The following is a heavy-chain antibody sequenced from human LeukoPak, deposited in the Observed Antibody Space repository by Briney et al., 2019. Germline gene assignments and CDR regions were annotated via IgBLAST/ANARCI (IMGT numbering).Heavy chain of an antibody. V-gene: IGHV1-3*04. Sequence: ASVKVSCKASGYTFDSFAIHWVRQVPGQRLEWMGWINTGRGDTQYSQKFQGRITFTRDTSASTVHMELSTLISEDTALYYCARVPARIHLGKLSIGGFDYWGQGTLLPVSS. CDR3: ARVPARIHLGKLSIGGFDY. CDR2: INTGRGDT. J-gene: IGHJ4*02. CDR1: GYTFDSFA. D-gene: IGHD1-26*01.